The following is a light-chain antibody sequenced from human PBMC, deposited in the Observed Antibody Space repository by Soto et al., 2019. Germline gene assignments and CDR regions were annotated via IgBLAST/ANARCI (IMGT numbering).Light chain of an antibody. V-gene: IGKV1-39*01. CDR3: QQTFGMFACT. Sequence: DIQMAQSPASLSASVGDRITITCRASPNIRASLKWYQHKPGMAPQLMIFAASNLHSGVPYRFSLSGAGTDFTRTISSIQPEDFATYYCQQTFGMFACTFGQGTKVE. CDR1: PNIRAS. J-gene: IGKJ1*01. CDR2: AAS.